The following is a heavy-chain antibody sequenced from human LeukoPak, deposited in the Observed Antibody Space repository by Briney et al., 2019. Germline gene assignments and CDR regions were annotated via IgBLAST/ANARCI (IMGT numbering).Heavy chain of an antibody. Sequence: PSETLSLTCTVSGGSISSSSYYWGWIRQPPGKGLEWIGSIYYSGSTYYNPSLKSRVTISVDTSKNQFSLKLSSVTAADTAVYYCARSGITIFGVVITEYYFDYWGQGTLVTVSS. CDR2: IYYSGST. D-gene: IGHD3-3*01. V-gene: IGHV4-39*07. CDR3: ARSGITIFGVVITEYYFDY. J-gene: IGHJ4*02. CDR1: GGSISSSSYY.